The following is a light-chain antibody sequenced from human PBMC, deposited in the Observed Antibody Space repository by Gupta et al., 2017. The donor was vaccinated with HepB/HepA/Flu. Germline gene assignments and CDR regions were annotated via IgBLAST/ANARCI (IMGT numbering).Light chain of an antibody. J-gene: IGKJ1*01. V-gene: IGKV4-1*01. CDR1: QSVLHSSNNKNY. CDR2: WAS. Sequence: GKSSQSVLHSSNNKNYLAWYQQKPGQPPKLLISWASTRESGVPDRFSGSGSGTDFTLTISSLQAEDVAVYYCQQYYRTPRTFGQGTKVEIK. CDR3: QQYYRTPRT.